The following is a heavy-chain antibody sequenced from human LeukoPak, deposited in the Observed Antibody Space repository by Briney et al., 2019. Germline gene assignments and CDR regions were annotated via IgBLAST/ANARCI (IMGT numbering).Heavy chain of an antibody. J-gene: IGHJ4*02. CDR1: GFTFSSYG. CDR2: ISYDGSNK. D-gene: IGHD2-2*01. CDR3: VVPAAIAVY. V-gene: IGHV3-30*03. Sequence: PGRSLRLSCAASGFTFSSYGMHWVRQAPGKGLEWVAVISYDGSNKYYADSVKGRFTISRDNSKNTLYLQMNSLRAEDTAVYYCVVPAAIAVYWGQGTLVTVSS.